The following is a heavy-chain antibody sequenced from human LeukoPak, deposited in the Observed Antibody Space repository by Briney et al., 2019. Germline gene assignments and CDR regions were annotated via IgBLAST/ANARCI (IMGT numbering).Heavy chain of an antibody. CDR3: ATQSYGLFAY. V-gene: IGHV3-53*01. Sequence: GGSLRLSCAASGFTVSSNYMSWVRQAPGKGLEWVSVIYSGGSTYYADSVKGRFTISRDNSKSTLYIQMNSLRAEDTAVYYCATQSYGLFAYWGQGTLVTVSS. CDR2: IYSGGST. J-gene: IGHJ4*02. D-gene: IGHD4-17*01. CDR1: GFTVSSNY.